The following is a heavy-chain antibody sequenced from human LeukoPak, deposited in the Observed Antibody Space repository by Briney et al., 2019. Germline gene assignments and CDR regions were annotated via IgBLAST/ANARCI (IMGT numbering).Heavy chain of an antibody. CDR2: IIPIFGTA. CDR1: GGTFSSYA. CDR3: ARVGYYDSSGYYPPYNWFDP. J-gene: IGHJ5*02. D-gene: IGHD3-22*01. Sequence: SVKVSCKASGGTFSSYAISWVRQAPGQGLEWMGGIIPIFGTANYAQKFQGRVTITADESTSTAYMELSSLRSEDTAVYYCARVGYYDSSGYYPPYNWFDPWGQGTLVTVSS. V-gene: IGHV1-69*01.